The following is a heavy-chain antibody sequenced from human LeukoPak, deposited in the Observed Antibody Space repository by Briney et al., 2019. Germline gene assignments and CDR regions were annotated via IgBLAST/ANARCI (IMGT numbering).Heavy chain of an antibody. CDR3: ATDLRYGSNFFFQY. D-gene: IGHD5-18*01. J-gene: IGHJ4*02. CDR1: GFTFDTYI. CDR2: MSHSGTSI. Sequence: GGSLRLSCAASGFTFDTYIMHWVRQSPGKGLEWVAVMSHSGTSIDYADSVKGRFTISRDNSKNTLYLQMNGLQTDDTAVYYCATDLRYGSNFFFQYWGLGTLVAVSS. V-gene: IGHV3-30*14.